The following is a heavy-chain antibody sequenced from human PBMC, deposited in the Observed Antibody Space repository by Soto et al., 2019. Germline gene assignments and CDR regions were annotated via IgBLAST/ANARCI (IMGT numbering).Heavy chain of an antibody. V-gene: IGHV3-48*01. D-gene: IGHD2-15*01. CDR2: ISSSSSTI. J-gene: IGHJ3*02. CDR3: ARDGAHWSGGSCYSDAFDI. Sequence: EVQLVESGGGLVQPGGSLRLSCAASGFTFSSYSMNWVRQAPGKGLEWVSYISSSSSTIYYADSVKGRFTISRDNAKNSLYLQMNSLRAEDTAVYYCARDGAHWSGGSCYSDAFDIWGQGTMVTVSS. CDR1: GFTFSSYS.